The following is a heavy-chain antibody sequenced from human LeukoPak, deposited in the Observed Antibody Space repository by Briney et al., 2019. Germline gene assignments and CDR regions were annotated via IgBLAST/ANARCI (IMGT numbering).Heavy chain of an antibody. Sequence: PGGSLRLSCAASGFTFSSYSMNWVRQAPGKGLEWVSSISSSSSYIYYADSVKGRFTISRDNAKNSLYLQMNSLRAEDTAVYYCARAREGYDILTGHDAFDIWGQGTMVTVSS. CDR1: GFTFSSYS. CDR2: ISSSSSYI. V-gene: IGHV3-21*01. J-gene: IGHJ3*02. D-gene: IGHD3-9*01. CDR3: ARAREGYDILTGHDAFDI.